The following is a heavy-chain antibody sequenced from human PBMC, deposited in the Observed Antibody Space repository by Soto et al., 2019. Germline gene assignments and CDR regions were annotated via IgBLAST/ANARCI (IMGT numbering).Heavy chain of an antibody. CDR2: IVVGSGNT. Sequence: ASVKVSCKASGFTFNSSAVQWVRQARGQRLEWIGWIVVGSGNTNYAQKFQERVTITRDMSTSTAYMELSSLRSEDTAGYYCAPGGLGNFDYWGQGTLVTVSS. CDR1: GFTFNSSA. J-gene: IGHJ4*02. V-gene: IGHV1-58*01. CDR3: APGGLGNFDY. D-gene: IGHD7-27*01.